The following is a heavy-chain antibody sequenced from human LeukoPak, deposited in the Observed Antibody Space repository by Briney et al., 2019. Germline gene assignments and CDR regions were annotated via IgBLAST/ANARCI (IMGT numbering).Heavy chain of an antibody. CDR2: IYYSGST. J-gene: IGHJ5*02. Sequence: KSSETLSLTCTVSGGSISSSSYYWGWIRQPPGKGLEWIGSIYYSGSTYYNPSLKSRFTISVDTSKNQFSLKLSSVTAADTAVYYCARGIDYGDYVFGYWFDPWGQGTPVTVSS. D-gene: IGHD4-17*01. CDR1: GGSISSSSYY. V-gene: IGHV4-39*07. CDR3: ARGIDYGDYVFGYWFDP.